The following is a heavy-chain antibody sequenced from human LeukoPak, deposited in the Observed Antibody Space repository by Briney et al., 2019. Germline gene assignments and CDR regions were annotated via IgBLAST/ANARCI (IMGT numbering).Heavy chain of an antibody. V-gene: IGHV1-18*01. J-gene: IGHJ4*02. D-gene: IGHD3-3*01. CDR3: ARGDGSLYYDFWSGYYLKY. Sequence: GASVSVSCKASGYTFTIYGISWVRQAPGQGLEWMGWISAYNGNTNYAQKLQGRVTMTTDTSTSTAYMELRSLRSDDTAVYYCARGDGSLYYDFWSGYYLKYWGQGTLVTVSS. CDR2: ISAYNGNT. CDR1: GYTFTIYG.